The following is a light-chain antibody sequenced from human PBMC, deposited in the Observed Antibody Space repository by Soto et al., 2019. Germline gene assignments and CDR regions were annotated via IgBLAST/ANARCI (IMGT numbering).Light chain of an antibody. J-gene: IGKJ2*01. CDR3: QQYNDWPPYT. Sequence: EVLMTQSQGTLSVSPGERVTVSCRASQSIGSNLAWYQQKPGQAPRLLIYGASTRVIGVPDRFSGGRSGTEFTLTISSLQYEDIAVSFCQQYNDWPPYTFGQGTKLEIK. CDR1: QSIGSN. CDR2: GAS. V-gene: IGKV3-15*01.